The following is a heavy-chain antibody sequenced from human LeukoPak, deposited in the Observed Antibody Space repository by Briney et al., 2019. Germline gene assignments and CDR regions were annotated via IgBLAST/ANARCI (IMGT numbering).Heavy chain of an antibody. CDR2: IYYSGSI. Sequence: SETLSLTCTVSGGSISSGGYYWSWIRQHPGKGLEWIGYIYYSGSIYYNPSLKSRVTISVDASKNQFSLKLSSVTAADTAVYYCARAGYDSSGYSTYYFDYWGQGTLVTVSS. CDR3: ARAGYDSSGYSTYYFDY. D-gene: IGHD3-22*01. V-gene: IGHV4-31*03. J-gene: IGHJ4*02. CDR1: GGSISSGGYY.